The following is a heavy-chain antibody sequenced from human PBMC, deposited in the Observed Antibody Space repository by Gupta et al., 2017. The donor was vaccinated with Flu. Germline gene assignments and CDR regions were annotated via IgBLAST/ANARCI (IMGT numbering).Heavy chain of an antibody. CDR2: IHPRGGTT. Sequence: QMQLVQSGAEVKKPGASVTISCEASGYTLTTHYMYWLRQAPGQGLEWVGMIHPRGGTTSYAQKFQGRVTINTDTSATTVYMQLSSLTSEDTAVYFCARSFISLGYFDLWGRGTLLIVSS. J-gene: IGHJ2*01. V-gene: IGHV1-46*01. D-gene: IGHD3-16*02. CDR3: ARSFISLGYFDL. CDR1: GYTLTTHY.